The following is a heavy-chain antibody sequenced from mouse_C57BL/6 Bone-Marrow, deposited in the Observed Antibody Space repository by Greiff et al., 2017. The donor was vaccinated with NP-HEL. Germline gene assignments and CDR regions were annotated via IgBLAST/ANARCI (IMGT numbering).Heavy chain of an antibody. CDR3: ARLLGMFAY. CDR2: IYLGSGST. D-gene: IGHD1-1*01. Sequence: QVQLQQPGAGLVKPGASVKISCKASGYTFTSYGITWVKQRPGQGLEGIGDIYLGSGSTTYNEKFKSKATLTVDTAKSTDYMQLSSLKSEDTAVYYCARLLGMFAYWCRGPRVTVSA. V-gene: IGHV1-55*01. CDR1: GYTFTSYG. J-gene: IGHJ3*01.